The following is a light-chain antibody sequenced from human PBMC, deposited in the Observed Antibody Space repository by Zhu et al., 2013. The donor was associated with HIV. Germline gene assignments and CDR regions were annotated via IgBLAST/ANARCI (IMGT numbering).Light chain of an antibody. CDR2: GNS. V-gene: IGLV1-40*01. CDR3: QSYDSSLSGSV. CDR1: SSNIGKNY. J-gene: IGLJ2*01. Sequence: QSVLTQPPSVSAAPGQKVTISCSGSSSNIGKNYVSWYQQVPGAAPKLLIYGNSNRPSGVPDRFSASKSGTSASLAITGLQTEDEADYYCQSYDSSLSGSVFGGGTKLTVL.